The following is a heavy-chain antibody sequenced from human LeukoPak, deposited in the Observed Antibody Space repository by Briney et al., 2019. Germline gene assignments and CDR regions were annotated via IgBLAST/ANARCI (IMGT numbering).Heavy chain of an antibody. J-gene: IGHJ4*02. CDR1: GYTFTGYY. CDR2: INPNSGGT. D-gene: IGHD4-17*01. CDR3: ARGGGSETTGIDY. Sequence: GASVKVSCKASGYTFTGYYMHWVRQAPGQGLEWMGWINPNSGGTNYAQKFQGRVTMTTDTSTSTAYMELRSLRSDDTAVYYCARGGGSETTGIDYWGQGTLVTVSS. V-gene: IGHV1-2*02.